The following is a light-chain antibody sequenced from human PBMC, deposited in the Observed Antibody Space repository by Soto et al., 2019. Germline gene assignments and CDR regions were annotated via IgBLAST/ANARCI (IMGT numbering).Light chain of an antibody. V-gene: IGLV4-69*01. CDR1: SGHSSDA. CDR2: LNSDGSH. J-gene: IGLJ2*01. Sequence: QPVRTQSPSASASLGASVKLTCTLSSGHSSDAIAWHQQQPEKGPRFLMNLNSDGSHTKGDGIPDRFSGSSSGAERYLTISSLQSEDEADYYCQTWGTGIVIFGGGTKLTVL. CDR3: QTWGTGIVI.